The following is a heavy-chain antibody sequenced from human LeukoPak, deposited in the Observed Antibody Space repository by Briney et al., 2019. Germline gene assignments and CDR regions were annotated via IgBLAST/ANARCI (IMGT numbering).Heavy chain of an antibody. V-gene: IGHV1-69*13. CDR3: ARDRYGGNSRFDY. CDR2: IIPIFGTA. D-gene: IGHD4-23*01. Sequence: GASVKVSCKASGGTFSSYAISWVRQAPGQGLEWMGGIIPIFGTANYAQKFQGRVTITADESTSTAYMELSSLRSEDTAVYYCARDRYGGNSRFDYWGQGTLVTVSS. J-gene: IGHJ4*02. CDR1: GGTFSSYA.